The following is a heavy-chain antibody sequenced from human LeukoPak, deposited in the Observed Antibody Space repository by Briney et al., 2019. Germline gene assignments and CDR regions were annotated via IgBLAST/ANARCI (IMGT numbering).Heavy chain of an antibody. V-gene: IGHV3-30*03. D-gene: IGHD2-2*01. CDR3: ARNGGPSRGDIVVVPAAMRRWWFDP. CDR1: GFSFSSYG. Sequence: GGSLRLSCAASGFSFSSYGMHWVRQAPGKGLEWVAVISYDGSNKYYADSVKGRFTISRDNSKNTLYLQMDSLRSEDTAVYYCARNGGPSRGDIVVVPAAMRRWWFDPWGQGTLVTVSS. J-gene: IGHJ5*02. CDR2: ISYDGSNK.